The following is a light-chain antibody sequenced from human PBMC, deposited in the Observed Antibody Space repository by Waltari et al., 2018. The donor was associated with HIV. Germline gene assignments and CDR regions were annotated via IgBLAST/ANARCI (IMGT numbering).Light chain of an antibody. V-gene: IGLV1-44*01. J-gene: IGLJ2*01. CDR2: INN. CDR1: RSNIGSNP. Sequence: QSVLTQPPSVSGTPGQRVTILCSGRRSNIGSNPVSWYQQLPGAAPRLLIYINNRRPSGVPDRFSGPNAGTSAYLSISGLQSDDEGHYYRAAWDDNLNGLFGGGTKLTVL. CDR3: AAWDDNLNGL.